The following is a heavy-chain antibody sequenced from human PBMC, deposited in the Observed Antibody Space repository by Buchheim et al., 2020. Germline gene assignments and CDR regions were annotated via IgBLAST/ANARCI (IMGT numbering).Heavy chain of an antibody. D-gene: IGHD4-17*01. CDR2: ISSSSSYI. CDR1: GFTFSSYS. Sequence: EVQLVESGGGLVKPGGSLRLSCAASGFTFSSYSMNWVRQAPGKGLEWVSSISSSSSYIYYADSVKGRFTISRDNAKNSLYLQMNSLRAEDTAVYYCARDPASKVVLFTVTDDYGMDVWGQGTT. V-gene: IGHV3-21*01. J-gene: IGHJ6*02. CDR3: ARDPASKVVLFTVTDDYGMDV.